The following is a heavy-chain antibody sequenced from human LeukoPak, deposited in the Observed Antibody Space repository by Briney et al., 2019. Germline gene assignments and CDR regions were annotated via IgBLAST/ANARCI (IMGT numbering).Heavy chain of an antibody. J-gene: IGHJ4*02. Sequence: GGSLRLSCAASGFTFSSYWMHWVRQAPGKGLVWVSRINSDGSSTSYADSVKGRFTISRDNAKNTLYLRMNSLRAEDTAVYYCAFRYAYYDFWSGYYPPDYWGQGTLVTVSS. V-gene: IGHV3-74*01. CDR1: GFTFSSYW. CDR2: INSDGSST. D-gene: IGHD3-3*01. CDR3: AFRYAYYDFWSGYYPPDY.